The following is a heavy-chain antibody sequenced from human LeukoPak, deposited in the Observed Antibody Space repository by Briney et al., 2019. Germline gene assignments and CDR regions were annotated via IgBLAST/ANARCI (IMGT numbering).Heavy chain of an antibody. V-gene: IGHV3-7*03. Sequence: GGSLRLSCAASGFALSSHWMTWVRQVPGRGPEWVANVNRDGSETYYLDSVKGRFTISRDNSKNTLYLQMNSLRAEDTAVYYCAKAEGRQPTYYYDSSGYYYFDYWGQGTLVTVSS. CDR1: GFALSSHW. J-gene: IGHJ4*02. CDR2: VNRDGSET. CDR3: AKAEGRQPTYYYDSSGYYYFDY. D-gene: IGHD3-22*01.